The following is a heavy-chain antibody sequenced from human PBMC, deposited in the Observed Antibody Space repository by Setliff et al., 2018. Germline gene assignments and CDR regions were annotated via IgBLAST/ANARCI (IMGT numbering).Heavy chain of an antibody. V-gene: IGHV1-46*01. J-gene: IGHJ3*02. D-gene: IGHD3-3*01. Sequence: ASVKVSCKASGYTFTTYYMHWVRQAPGQGLEWMGVINPSDGSTTYAQKFQGRVKMTRDTSTNTVYMQLSSLRSEDTAVYYCARHKAGITIFGVVINPDAFDIWGQGTMVTVSS. CDR3: ARHKAGITIFGVVINPDAFDI. CDR2: INPSDGST. CDR1: GYTFTTYY.